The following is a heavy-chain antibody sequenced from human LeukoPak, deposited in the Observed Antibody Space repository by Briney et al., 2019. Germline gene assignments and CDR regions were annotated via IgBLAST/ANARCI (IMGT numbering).Heavy chain of an antibody. D-gene: IGHD1-1*01. CDR3: PRRTTGTHYYYYGMDV. CDR2: IYYSGST. V-gene: IGHV4-59*08. J-gene: IGHJ6*02. Sequence: SETLSLTCTVSGGSISSCYWSWIRQPPGKGLEWIGYIYYSGSTNYNPSLKSRVTISVDTSKNQFSLKLSSVTAADTAVYYCPRRTTGTHYYYYGMDVWGQGTTVTVSS. CDR1: GGSISSCY.